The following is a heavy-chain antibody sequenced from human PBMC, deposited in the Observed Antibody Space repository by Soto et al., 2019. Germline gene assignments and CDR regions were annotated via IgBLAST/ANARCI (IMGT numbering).Heavy chain of an antibody. V-gene: IGHV4-31*03. Sequence: VQLQESGPGLVKPSQTLSLTCTVSGVSISSGGYYWTWIRQHPGKGLEWIGNIYNSGTTYYYPYLKSRVTISVDTSKNQFSLKLSSVTAADTAVYYCARDQGGYCSGGSCYSEGWFDPWGQGTLVTVSS. J-gene: IGHJ5*02. CDR3: ARDQGGYCSGGSCYSEGWFDP. CDR1: GVSISSGGYY. D-gene: IGHD2-15*01. CDR2: IYNSGTT.